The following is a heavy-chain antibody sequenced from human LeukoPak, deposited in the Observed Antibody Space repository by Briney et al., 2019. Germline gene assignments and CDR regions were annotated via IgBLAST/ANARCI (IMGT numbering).Heavy chain of an antibody. J-gene: IGHJ6*02. CDR2: IIPILGIA. CDR1: GGTFSSYA. Sequence: ASVKVSCKASGGTFSSYAISWVRQAPGQGLEWMGRIIPILGIANYAQKFQGRVTITADKSTSTAYMELSSLRSEDTAVYYCARDGLRYSSSSGRYYYYYGMDVWGQGTTVTVSS. CDR3: ARDGLRYSSSSGRYYYYYGMDV. V-gene: IGHV1-69*04. D-gene: IGHD6-6*01.